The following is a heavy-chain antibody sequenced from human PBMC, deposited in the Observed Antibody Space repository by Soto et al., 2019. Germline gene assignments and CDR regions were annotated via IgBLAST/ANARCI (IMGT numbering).Heavy chain of an antibody. CDR1: VGPFGGFR. CDR3: ARGSGDSSGYYPYAMDV. D-gene: IGHD3-22*01. J-gene: IGHJ6*02. Sequence: QVRLQERGPGLLTPSETLSVSCAVDVGPFGGFRWSWVRQSPGKGLEWLGEINHTKTTRIRPSLKHRLSMSVDTSKREFSLNLTSVTAADTAVYFCARGSGDSSGYYPYAMDVWGQGITVIVSS. CDR2: INHTKTT. V-gene: IGHV4-34*01.